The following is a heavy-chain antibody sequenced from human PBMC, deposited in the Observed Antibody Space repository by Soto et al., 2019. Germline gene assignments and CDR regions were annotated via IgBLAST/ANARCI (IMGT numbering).Heavy chain of an antibody. J-gene: IGHJ4*02. CDR2: TSYDGTNK. V-gene: IGHV3-30*18. CDR1: GFTFRNFG. Sequence: SGGSLRLSCAASGFTFRNFGMHWVRQAPGKGLEWVAVTSYDGTNKYYADSVKGRFTISRDNSKNTLYLQINSLRAEDTAVYYCAKAVPPFVVVTASDYWGQGT. D-gene: IGHD2-21*02. CDR3: AKAVPPFVVVTASDY.